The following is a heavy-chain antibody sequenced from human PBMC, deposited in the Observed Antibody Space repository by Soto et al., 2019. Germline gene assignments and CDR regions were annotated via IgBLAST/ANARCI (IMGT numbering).Heavy chain of an antibody. CDR2: ISYDGSNK. V-gene: IGHV3-30*18. J-gene: IGHJ6*02. CDR1: GFTFSSYG. Sequence: QVQLVESGGGVVQPGRSLRLSCAASGFTFSSYGMHWFRQAPGKGLEWVAVISYDGSNKYYADSVKGRFTISRDNVKNALYLQMNSLRAEETSVYYCAKERQYYDILTGYRSFYGMDVWGQGTTVTVSS. CDR3: AKERQYYDILTGYRSFYGMDV. D-gene: IGHD3-9*01.